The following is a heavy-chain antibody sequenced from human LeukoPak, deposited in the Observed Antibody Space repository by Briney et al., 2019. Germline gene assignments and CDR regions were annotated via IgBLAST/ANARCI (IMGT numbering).Heavy chain of an antibody. CDR3: ARGLDSSSWYY. J-gene: IGHJ4*02. V-gene: IGHV4-31*03. CDR1: GGSISSGKYY. D-gene: IGHD6-13*01. CDR2: IYYSGNT. Sequence: PSQTLSLTCTVSGGSISSGKYYWSWIHQHPGKSLEWIGYIYYSGNTYYNPSLKSRVTISIDTSKNQFSLKLSSVTAADTAVYYCARGLDSSSWYYWGQGTLVTVSS.